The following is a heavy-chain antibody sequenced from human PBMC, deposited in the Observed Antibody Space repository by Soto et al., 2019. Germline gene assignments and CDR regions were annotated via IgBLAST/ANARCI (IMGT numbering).Heavy chain of an antibody. V-gene: IGHV1-69*12. J-gene: IGHJ4*02. Sequence: QVQLVQSGAEVKKPGSSVKVSCKASGGTFSSYAISWVRQAPGQGLEWMGGIIPIFGTANYAQKFKGRVTLTADESTSPVYMELSMLRSEETAVCYCARDLTRAVTTGYGGQGTLVTVSS. CDR2: IIPIFGTA. CDR3: ARDLTRAVTTGY. CDR1: GGTFSSYA. D-gene: IGHD4-17*01.